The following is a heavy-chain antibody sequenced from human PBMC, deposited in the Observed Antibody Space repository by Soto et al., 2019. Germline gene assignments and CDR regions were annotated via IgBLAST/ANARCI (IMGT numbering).Heavy chain of an antibody. CDR2: IYYSGST. J-gene: IGHJ3*02. D-gene: IGHD5-12*01. CDR3: ARSDSRGWIEDAFDI. V-gene: IGHV4-61*01. Sequence: NPSDTLSLTCTVSGGSVSSGSYYWRWIRQPPGKGLEWIGYIYYSGSTNYNPSLKSRVTISVDTSKNQFSLKLSSVTAADTAVYYCARSDSRGWIEDAFDIWGQGTMVTVSS. CDR1: GGSVSSGSYY.